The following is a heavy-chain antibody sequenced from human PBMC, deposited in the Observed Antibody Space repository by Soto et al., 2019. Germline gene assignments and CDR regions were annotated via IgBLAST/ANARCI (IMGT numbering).Heavy chain of an antibody. D-gene: IGHD3-3*01. CDR1: GGTFSSYA. CDR2: IIPIFGTA. V-gene: IGHV1-69*13. J-gene: IGHJ4*02. CDR3: ASNDFWSGNPVQYYFDY. Sequence: GASVKYSCKASGGTFSSYAISWVRQAPGQGLEWMGGIIPIFGTANYAQKFQGRVTITADESTSTAYMELSSLRSEDTAVYYCASNDFWSGNPVQYYFDYWGQGTLVTVSS.